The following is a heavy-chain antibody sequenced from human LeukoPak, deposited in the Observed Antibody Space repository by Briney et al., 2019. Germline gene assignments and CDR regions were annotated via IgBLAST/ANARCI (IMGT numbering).Heavy chain of an antibody. D-gene: IGHD3-3*01. V-gene: IGHV4-34*01. Sequence: PSETLSLTCAVYGGSLSGYYWSWIRQPPRKGLEWIGEINHSGSTNYNPSLKSRVTISVDTSKNQFSLKLSSVTAADTAVYYCARAHPYYDFWSGYYTHYYYGMDVWGQGTTVTVSS. CDR3: ARAHPYYDFWSGYYTHYYYGMDV. CDR1: GGSLSGYY. J-gene: IGHJ6*02. CDR2: INHSGST.